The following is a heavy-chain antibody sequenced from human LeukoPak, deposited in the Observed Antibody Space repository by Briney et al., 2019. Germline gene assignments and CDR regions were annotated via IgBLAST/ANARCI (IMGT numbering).Heavy chain of an antibody. CDR3: ARSRRLGELSFAY. V-gene: IGHV4-4*02. J-gene: IGHJ4*02. D-gene: IGHD3-16*02. CDR2: IYDSGSTDYNPS. CDR1: GGSISSNNW. Sequence: ASETLSLTCAVSGGSISSNNWWSWVRQPPGKGLEWIGEIYDSGSTDYNPSNYNPSLKSRVTIAVDKSKNQLSLKLSSVTAADTAVYYCARSRRLGELSFAYWGQGTLVTVSS.